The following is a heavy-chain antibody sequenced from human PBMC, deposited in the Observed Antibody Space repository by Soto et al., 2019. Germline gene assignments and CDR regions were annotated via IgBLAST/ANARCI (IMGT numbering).Heavy chain of an antibody. D-gene: IGHD1-1*01. V-gene: IGHV5-51*01. CDR3: ARHARNSWKVDYFDY. CDR1: GYSFSSSW. CDR2: IDPNDSQT. Sequence: PGESLKISCQASGYSFSSSWIGWVRQMPGKGLEWMGIIDPNDSQTIYSPSFQGQVTISADKSIDTAYLQWSSLKTSDTAMYYCARHARNSWKVDYFDYWGQGDLVTVSS. J-gene: IGHJ4*02.